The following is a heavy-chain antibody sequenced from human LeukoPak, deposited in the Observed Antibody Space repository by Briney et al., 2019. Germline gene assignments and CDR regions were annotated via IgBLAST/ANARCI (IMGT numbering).Heavy chain of an antibody. Sequence: ASAKVSCKISGYTLTEVSMHWVRQAPGKGLEWMGGFDPADGEPIYAQKFQGRVTMSEDTSTDIAYMDLSSLRSEDTAVYYCATEVVGYGDVHYFDSWGQGTLVTVSS. CDR2: FDPADGEP. V-gene: IGHV1-24*01. CDR1: GYTLTEVS. CDR3: ATEVVGYGDVHYFDS. D-gene: IGHD4-17*01. J-gene: IGHJ4*02.